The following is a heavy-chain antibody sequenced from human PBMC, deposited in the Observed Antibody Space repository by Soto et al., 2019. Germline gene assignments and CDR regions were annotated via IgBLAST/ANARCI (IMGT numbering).Heavy chain of an antibody. D-gene: IGHD3-3*01. J-gene: IGHJ4*02. Sequence: SETLSLTCAVYGGSFSGYYWSWIRQPPGKGLEWIGEINHSGSTNYNPSLKSRVTISVDTSKNQFSLKLSSVTAADTAVYYCARLVRTIFGVVTAPLDCWGQGTLVTVSS. CDR1: GGSFSGYY. CDR3: ARLVRTIFGVVTAPLDC. CDR2: INHSGST. V-gene: IGHV4-34*01.